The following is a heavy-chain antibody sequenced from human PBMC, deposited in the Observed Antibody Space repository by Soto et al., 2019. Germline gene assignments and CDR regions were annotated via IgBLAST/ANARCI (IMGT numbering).Heavy chain of an antibody. Sequence: EVQLVESGGGLIQPEGSLRLSCAASVFTVRSNYMGWVRQAPGRGLEWVSSIYSGGRTYYADSVEGRFTISRDNSKNTLYLQMNSLRDEDTAVYYCARQQLAYFDDWGQGTLVTVSS. CDR3: ARQQLAYFDD. V-gene: IGHV3-53*01. J-gene: IGHJ4*02. CDR2: IYSGGRT. CDR1: VFTVRSNY. D-gene: IGHD6-13*01.